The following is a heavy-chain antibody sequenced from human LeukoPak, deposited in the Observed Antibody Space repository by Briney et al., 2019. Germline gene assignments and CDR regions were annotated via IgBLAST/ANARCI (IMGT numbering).Heavy chain of an antibody. V-gene: IGHV4-4*02. Sequence: SGTLSLTCAVSGVSISSSNWWSWVRQPPGKGLEWIGEIYHSGSTNYNPSLKSRVTISIDKSENQFSLKVTSVTAADTAVYYCATIAVAGYDWFDPWGQGTLVTVSS. D-gene: IGHD6-19*01. J-gene: IGHJ5*02. CDR3: ATIAVAGYDWFDP. CDR1: GVSISSSNW. CDR2: IYHSGST.